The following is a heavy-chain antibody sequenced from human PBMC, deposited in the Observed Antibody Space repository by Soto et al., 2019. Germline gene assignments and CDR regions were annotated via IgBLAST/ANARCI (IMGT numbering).Heavy chain of an antibody. V-gene: IGHV2-26*01. CDR3: ARMPREQWLVDYYYYGMDV. Sequence: QVTLKESGPVLVNPTETLTLTCTVSGFSLSNARMGVSWIRQPPGKALEWLAHIFSNDEKSYSTSLKSRLTISKDTSKSQVVLTMTNMDPVDTATYYCARMPREQWLVDYYYYGMDVWGQGTTVTVSS. CDR2: IFSNDEK. J-gene: IGHJ6*02. D-gene: IGHD6-19*01. CDR1: GFSLSNARMG.